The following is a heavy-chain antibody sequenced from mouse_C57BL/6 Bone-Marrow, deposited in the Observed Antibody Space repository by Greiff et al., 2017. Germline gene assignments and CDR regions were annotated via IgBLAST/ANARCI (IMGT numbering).Heavy chain of an antibody. CDR2: IWRGGST. D-gene: IGHD1-1*01. CDR1: GFSLTSYG. Sequence: VQLQQSGPGLVQPSQSLSITCTVSGFSLTSYGVHWVRQSPGKGLEWLGVIWRGGSTDYNAAFMSRLSITKDNSKSQVFFKMNSLQADDPAIYYCAKILLYYGSILSYYAMDYWGQGASVTVST. J-gene: IGHJ4*01. CDR3: AKILLYYGSILSYYAMDY. V-gene: IGHV2-5*01.